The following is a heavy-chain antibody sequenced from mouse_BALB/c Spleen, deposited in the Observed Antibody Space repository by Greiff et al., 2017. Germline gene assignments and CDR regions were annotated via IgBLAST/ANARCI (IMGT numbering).Heavy chain of an antibody. Sequence: VQLQESAAELARPGASVKMSCKASGYTFTSYTMHWVKQRPGQGLEWIGYINPSSGYTEYNQKFKDKTTLTADKSSSTAYMQLSSLTSEDSAVYYCAREVGDYAMDYWGQGTSVTVSS. CDR3: AREVGDYAMDY. J-gene: IGHJ4*01. CDR1: GYTFTSYT. V-gene: IGHV1-4*02. D-gene: IGHD3-1*01. CDR2: INPSSGYT.